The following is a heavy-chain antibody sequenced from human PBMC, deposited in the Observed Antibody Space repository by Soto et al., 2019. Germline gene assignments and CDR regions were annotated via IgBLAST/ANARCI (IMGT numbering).Heavy chain of an antibody. J-gene: IGHJ6*02. V-gene: IGHV4-30-2*01. CDR2: IYHSGST. CDR1: GGSISSGGYS. D-gene: IGHD3-22*01. Sequence: PSETLSLTCAVSGGSISSGGYSWSWIRQPQGKGLEWIGYIYHSGSTNYNPSLKSRVTISVDTSKNQFSLKVSSVTAADTAVYYCARASTGPDYYSFYYYYGMDFWGQGTTVTVSS. CDR3: ARASTGPDYYSFYYYYGMDF.